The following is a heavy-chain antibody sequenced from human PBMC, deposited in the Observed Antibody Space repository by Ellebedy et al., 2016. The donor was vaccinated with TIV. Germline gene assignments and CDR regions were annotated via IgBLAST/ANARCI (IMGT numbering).Heavy chain of an antibody. CDR1: GFTFSSYS. CDR3: ARDPSWTIAAAGTADAFDI. D-gene: IGHD6-13*01. CDR2: ISSSSSYI. J-gene: IGHJ3*02. Sequence: GGSLRLXCAASGFTFSSYSMNWVRQAPGKGLEWVSSISSSSSYIYYADSVKGRFTISRDNAKNSLYLQMNSLRAEDTAVYYCARDPSWTIAAAGTADAFDIWGQGTMVTVSS. V-gene: IGHV3-21*01.